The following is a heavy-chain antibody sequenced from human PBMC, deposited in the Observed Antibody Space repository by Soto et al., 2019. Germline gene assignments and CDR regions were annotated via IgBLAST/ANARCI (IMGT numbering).Heavy chain of an antibody. D-gene: IGHD3-16*02. Sequence: QVLLMQSGGEVKKPGDSVKVSCKASGFTFRIYAIAWVRQAPGQGLEWMGWIRAHNGDANYAQNFQDRVTMTAETSTNTAYLELRSLGTDDTAVYYCARLTGFISPFPDYWGQGTLVSVSS. CDR1: GFTFRIYA. V-gene: IGHV1-18*04. CDR3: ARLTGFISPFPDY. J-gene: IGHJ4*02. CDR2: IRAHNGDA.